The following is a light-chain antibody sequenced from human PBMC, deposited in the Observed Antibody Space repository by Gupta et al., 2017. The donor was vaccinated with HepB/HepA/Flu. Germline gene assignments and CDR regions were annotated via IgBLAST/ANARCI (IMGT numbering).Light chain of an antibody. CDR3: QSYDSSLNARV. CDR1: SSNIGAGHD. J-gene: IGLJ3*02. V-gene: IGLV1-40*01. CDR2: GST. Sequence: SVLTQPPSVSGAPGQRVTISCTGSSSNIGAGHDVHWYQQLPGTVPKLLIYGSTNRPSGVPDRCSGSKSGSSASLAITGLQAEDEADYYCQSYDSSLNARVFGGGTKVTVL.